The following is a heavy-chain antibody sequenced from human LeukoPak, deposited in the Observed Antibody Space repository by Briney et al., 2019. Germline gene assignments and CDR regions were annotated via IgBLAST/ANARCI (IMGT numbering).Heavy chain of an antibody. V-gene: IGHV7-4-1*02. CDR1: GYTFTSHA. D-gene: IGHD3-10*01. Sequence: ASVKVSCKASGYTFTSHAMNWVRQAPGQGLEWMGWINTNTGNPAYAQGFTGRFVFSLDTSVSTAYLQISSLKAEDTAVYYCARVGITMVRGVITPYGMDVWGQGTTVTVSS. J-gene: IGHJ6*02. CDR2: INTNTGNP. CDR3: ARVGITMVRGVITPYGMDV.